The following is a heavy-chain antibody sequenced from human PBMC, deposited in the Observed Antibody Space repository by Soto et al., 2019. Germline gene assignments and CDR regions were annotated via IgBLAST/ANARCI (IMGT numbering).Heavy chain of an antibody. D-gene: IGHD4-17*01. CDR1: GGSFSGYY. Sequence: PSETLSLTCAVYGGSFSGYYWSWIRQPPGKGLEWIGEINHRGSTNYNPSLKSRVTISVDTSKNQFSLKLSSVTAADTAVYYCARVLRATTMTTDYYYYMDVWGKGTTVTVSS. V-gene: IGHV4-34*01. J-gene: IGHJ6*03. CDR2: INHRGST. CDR3: ARVLRATTMTTDYYYYMDV.